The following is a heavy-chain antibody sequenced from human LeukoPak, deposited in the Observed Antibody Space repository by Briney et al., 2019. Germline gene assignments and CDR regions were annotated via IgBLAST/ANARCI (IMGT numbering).Heavy chain of an antibody. J-gene: IGHJ4*02. Sequence: SSETLSLTCTVSGGSISSYYWSWIRQPPGKGLEWIGYIYTSGSTNYNPSLKSRVTISVDTSKNQFSLKLSSVTAADTAVYYCARGGGYALDYWGQGTLVTVSS. CDR3: ARGGGYALDY. V-gene: IGHV4-4*09. CDR2: IYTSGST. CDR1: GGSISSYY. D-gene: IGHD2-2*01.